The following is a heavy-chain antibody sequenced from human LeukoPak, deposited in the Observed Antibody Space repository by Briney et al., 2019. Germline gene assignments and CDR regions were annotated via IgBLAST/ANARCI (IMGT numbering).Heavy chain of an antibody. Sequence: PSETLSLTCTVSGASISSNGHYWNWIRQPPGKGLEWIGTIYYSGGTYYNPSLKSRVTISIDTSKNQFSLKLTSVTAADTAVYYCARRDCGGGSCSFDYWGQGILVTVSS. CDR1: GASISSNGHY. V-gene: IGHV4-39*01. CDR2: IYYSGGT. CDR3: ARRDCGGGSCSFDY. D-gene: IGHD2-15*01. J-gene: IGHJ4*02.